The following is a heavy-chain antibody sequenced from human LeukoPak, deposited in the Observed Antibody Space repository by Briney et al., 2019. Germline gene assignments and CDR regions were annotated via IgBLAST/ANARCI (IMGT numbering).Heavy chain of an antibody. V-gene: IGHV3-43*01. D-gene: IGHD6-13*01. CDR2: ISWDGGSK. CDR1: RFTFDDYT. CDR3: AKDAIAGSFDY. Sequence: GGSLRLSCAASRFTFDDYTMHWVRQGPGKGLEWVSLISWDGGSKYYADSVKGRFTISRDNSKNSLYLQINSLRTEDTALYYCAKDAIAGSFDYWGQGTLVTVSS. J-gene: IGHJ4*02.